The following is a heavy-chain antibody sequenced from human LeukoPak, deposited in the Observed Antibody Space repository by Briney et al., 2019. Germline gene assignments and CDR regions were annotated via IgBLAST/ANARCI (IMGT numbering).Heavy chain of an antibody. CDR1: GFTFTTYG. J-gene: IGHJ4*02. D-gene: IGHD3-10*01. Sequence: GMSLRLSCAASGFTFTTYGMHWVRQAPGKGLEWVAIIWYDGSNKYYADSVRGRLTISRDNSKNTLYLQMNSLRVEDTAMYYCARDSSPMVRGVITHFDYWGQGTLVTVSS. CDR2: IWYDGSNK. V-gene: IGHV3-33*01. CDR3: ARDSSPMVRGVITHFDY.